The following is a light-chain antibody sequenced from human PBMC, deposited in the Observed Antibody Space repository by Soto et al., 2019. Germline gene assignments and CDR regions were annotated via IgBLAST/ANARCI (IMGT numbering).Light chain of an antibody. CDR1: SSNIGAGYD. Sequence: QSVLTQPPSVSGAPGQRVTISCTGSSSNIGAGYDVHWYQQRPGTAPKLLIFGNINRPSGVPDRFSGSKSGTSASLAITGLQAEDEGDYYCCSYAGSGTDNYVFGSGTKVTVL. CDR3: CSYAGSGTDNYV. J-gene: IGLJ1*01. V-gene: IGLV1-40*01. CDR2: GNI.